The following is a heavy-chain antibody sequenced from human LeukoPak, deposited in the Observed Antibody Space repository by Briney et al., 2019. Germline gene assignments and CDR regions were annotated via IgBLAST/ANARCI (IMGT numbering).Heavy chain of an antibody. CDR1: GGSISSSSYY. CDR3: ARVGDSSGALDY. Sequence: SETLSLTCTVSGGSISSSSYYWGWIRQPPGKGLEWIGSIYYSGSTYYNPSLKSRVTISVDTSKSQFSLKLSSVTAADTAVYYCARVGDSSGALDYWGQGTLVTVSS. CDR2: IYYSGST. J-gene: IGHJ4*02. D-gene: IGHD3-22*01. V-gene: IGHV4-39*07.